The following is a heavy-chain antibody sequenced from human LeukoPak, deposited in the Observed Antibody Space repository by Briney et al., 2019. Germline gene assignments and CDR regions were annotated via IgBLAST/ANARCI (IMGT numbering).Heavy chain of an antibody. Sequence: GGSLRLSCAASGFTVNSNYMSWVRQAPGKGLERVSIIYKDGRTYYADSVKGRFTISRDNSRNMLYLQMNSLRAEDTAVYYCAKDPLYYGSGSYYNRNYYYYYGMDVWGQGTTVTVSS. CDR1: GFTVNSNY. J-gene: IGHJ6*02. D-gene: IGHD3-10*01. CDR2: IYKDGRT. CDR3: AKDPLYYGSGSYYNRNYYYYYGMDV. V-gene: IGHV3-53*05.